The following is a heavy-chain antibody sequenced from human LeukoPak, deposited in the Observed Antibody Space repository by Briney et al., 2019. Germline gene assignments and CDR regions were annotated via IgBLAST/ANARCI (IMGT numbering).Heavy chain of an antibody. CDR2: ISYDGSNK. CDR1: GFTLSSYA. V-gene: IGHV3-30-3*01. D-gene: IGHD6-13*01. CDR3: ARESESAAGDY. Sequence: GGSLRLSCAASGFTLSSYAMHWVRQAPGKGLEWVAVISYDGSNKYYADSVKGRFTISRDNSKNTLYLQMNSLRAEDTAVYYCARESESAAGDYWGQGTLVTVSS. J-gene: IGHJ4*02.